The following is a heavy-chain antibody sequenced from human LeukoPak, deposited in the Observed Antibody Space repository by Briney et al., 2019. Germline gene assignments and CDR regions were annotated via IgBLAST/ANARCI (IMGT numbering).Heavy chain of an antibody. J-gene: IGHJ4*02. CDR3: ARVKGYYYDSRYFDY. Sequence: PGGSLRLSCAASGFTFSSYSMSWVRQAPGKGLEWVSSISSSSSYIYYADSVKGRFTISRDNAKNSLYLQMNSLRAEDTAVYYCARVKGYYYDSRYFDYWGQGTLVTVSS. CDR2: ISSSSSYI. V-gene: IGHV3-21*01. D-gene: IGHD3-22*01. CDR1: GFTFSSYS.